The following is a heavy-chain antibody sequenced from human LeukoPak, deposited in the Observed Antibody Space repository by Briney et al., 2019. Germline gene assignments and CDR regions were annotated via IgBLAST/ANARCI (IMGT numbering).Heavy chain of an antibody. D-gene: IGHD6-13*01. CDR3: ARLPSSSWLNWFDP. CDR1: GRSISSRSYY. CDR2: IYYSGNT. V-gene: IGHV4-39*01. J-gene: IGHJ5*02. Sequence: DTLSLTCTVSGRSISSRSYYWGWIRQPPGTGQKWIGIIYYSGNTYYNPSLQSRVTVSVDTSKNQFSLKLNSVTAADTAVYYCARLPSSSWLNWFDPWGQGTLVTASA.